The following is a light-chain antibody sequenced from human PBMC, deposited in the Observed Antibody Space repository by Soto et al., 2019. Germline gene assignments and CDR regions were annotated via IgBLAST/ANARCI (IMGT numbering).Light chain of an antibody. CDR3: HQRSVWPLT. Sequence: EIVLTQSPATLSLSPGERATLSCRASQSVSSYLAWYQHKPGQAPRLLIYGASTRATGIPARFGGSGSGTDFTLTISSLEPEDFAVYYCHQRSVWPLTFGGGTTVEIE. V-gene: IGKV3-11*01. J-gene: IGKJ4*01. CDR1: QSVSSY. CDR2: GAS.